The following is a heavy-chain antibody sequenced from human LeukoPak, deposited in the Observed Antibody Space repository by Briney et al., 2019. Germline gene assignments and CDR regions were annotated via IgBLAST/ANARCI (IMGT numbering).Heavy chain of an antibody. J-gene: IGHJ4*02. CDR1: GFTFSSYW. CDR2: INTDGSST. D-gene: IGHD1-26*01. Sequence: GGSLRLTCAASGFTFSSYWMHWVRQAPGKGLVWVSRINTDGSSTTYADSVKGRFTISRDNAKNTLYLQMNSLRAEDTAVYYCVELTSIVDQYRGQGTLVTVSS. CDR3: VELTSIVDQY. V-gene: IGHV3-74*01.